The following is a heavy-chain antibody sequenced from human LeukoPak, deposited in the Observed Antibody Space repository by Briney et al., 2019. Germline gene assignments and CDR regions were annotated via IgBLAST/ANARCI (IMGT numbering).Heavy chain of an antibody. D-gene: IGHD1-26*01. Sequence: SETLSLTCTVSGYSISSGYYWGWIRQPPGKGPEWIGSIYHSGSTYYNPSLKSRVTISVDTSKNQFSLKLSSVTAADTAVYYCARGNRRDSGSLWHYFDYWGQGTLVTVSS. J-gene: IGHJ4*02. CDR2: IYHSGST. CDR1: GYSISSGYY. V-gene: IGHV4-38-2*02. CDR3: ARGNRRDSGSLWHYFDY.